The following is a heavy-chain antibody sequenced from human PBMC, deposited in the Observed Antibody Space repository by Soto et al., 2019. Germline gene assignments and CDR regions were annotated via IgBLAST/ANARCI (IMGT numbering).Heavy chain of an antibody. CDR3: ARGPLFDYDFWSGYSPN. CDR2: MNPNSGNT. J-gene: IGHJ4*02. CDR1: GYTFTSYD. D-gene: IGHD3-3*01. V-gene: IGHV1-8*01. Sequence: ASVKVSCKAAGYTFTSYDINWGRQATGQGLEWMGWMNPNSGNTGYAQKCQGTVTMTRNTPISTAYIELSSLRSEDTAVYYCARGPLFDYDFWSGYSPNWGKGTLVTVS.